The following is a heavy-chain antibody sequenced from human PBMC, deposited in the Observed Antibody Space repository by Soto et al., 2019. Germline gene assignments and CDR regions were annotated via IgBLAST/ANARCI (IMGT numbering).Heavy chain of an antibody. J-gene: IGHJ4*02. Sequence: EVQLLQSGGGPVKPGGSLRLSCEASGFTFSRYSMNWIRQAPGKGLEWVSSISDSGTYIFYVDSVKGRFTISRDNAKNSLYLQMDSLGVEDTAIYYCARDLNLGGVATIWGQGTLVSVSS. CDR2: ISDSGTYI. CDR3: ARDLNLGGVATI. V-gene: IGHV3-21*01. CDR1: GFTFSRYS. D-gene: IGHD5-12*01.